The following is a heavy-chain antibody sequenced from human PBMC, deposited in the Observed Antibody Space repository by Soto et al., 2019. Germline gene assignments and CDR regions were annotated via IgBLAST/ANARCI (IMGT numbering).Heavy chain of an antibody. J-gene: IGHJ3*02. CDR2: INPNSGGT. CDR1: GYTFTGYY. V-gene: IGHV1-2*04. Sequence: QVQLVQAGAEVKKPGASVKVSCKASGYTFTGYYMHWVRQAPGQGLEWMGWINPNSGGTNYAQKFQGWVTMTRDTSISTAYMELSRLRSDDTAVYYCASDWGAYSSSSGAFDIWGQGTMVTVSS. CDR3: ASDWGAYSSSSGAFDI. D-gene: IGHD6-6*01.